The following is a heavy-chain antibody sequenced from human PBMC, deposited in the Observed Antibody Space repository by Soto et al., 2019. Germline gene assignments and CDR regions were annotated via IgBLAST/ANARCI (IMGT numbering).Heavy chain of an antibody. CDR3: AATSVNTYYYPRDV. V-gene: IGHV4-59*01. CDR2: LYNSGST. Sequence: SETLSLTCTVSGGSIRSNYWSWIRQSPGKGLEWIGYLYNSGSTNYNPSLRSRATISVDTSKNHSSLKLSSVTAADTAVYYCAATSVNTYYYPRDVWGQGTTVTVSS. CDR1: GGSIRSNY. D-gene: IGHD4-17*01. J-gene: IGHJ6*03.